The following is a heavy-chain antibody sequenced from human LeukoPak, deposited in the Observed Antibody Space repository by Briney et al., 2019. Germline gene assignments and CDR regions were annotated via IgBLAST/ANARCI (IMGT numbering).Heavy chain of an antibody. D-gene: IGHD4-17*01. Sequence: GGSLRLSCAASGFTFSSYGMHWVRQAPGKGLEWVAVISYDGSNKYYADSVKGRFTISRDNSKNTLYLQMNSLRAEDTAVYYCAKEIRSARRRTTVTVDAFDIWGQGTMVTVSS. V-gene: IGHV3-30*18. CDR2: ISYDGSNK. CDR3: AKEIRSARRRTTVTVDAFDI. CDR1: GFTFSSYG. J-gene: IGHJ3*02.